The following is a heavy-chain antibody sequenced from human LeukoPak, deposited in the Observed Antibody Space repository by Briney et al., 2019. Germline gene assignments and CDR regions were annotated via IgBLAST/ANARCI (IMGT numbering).Heavy chain of an antibody. J-gene: IGHJ4*02. V-gene: IGHV3-74*01. CDR1: GFTFSNYM. CDR3: ARDRGSYYVAVAYTFDY. D-gene: IGHD1-26*01. CDR2: IKSDGITI. Sequence: GGSLRPSCAASGFTFSNYMMHWVRQAPGKGLVWVSRIKSDGITITYADSVKGRFTISRDNAKNTLYLQMNSLRAEDTAVYYCARDRGSYYVAVAYTFDYWGQGTLVTVSS.